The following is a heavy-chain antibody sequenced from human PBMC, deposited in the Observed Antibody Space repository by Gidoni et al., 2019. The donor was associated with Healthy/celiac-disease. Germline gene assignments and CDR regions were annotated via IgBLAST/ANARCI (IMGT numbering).Heavy chain of an antibody. CDR1: GSSSTSYW. CDR3: AWGRVVGPGAPGAFDI. D-gene: IGHD3-16*01. J-gene: IGHJ3*02. CDR2: ISPGDSET. V-gene: IGHV5-51*01. Sequence: EVPLVPPGPAVKKPGQSLKISCTASGSSSTSYWLGWVRQMPGKGLEWTGIISPGDSETRYSPSFQGQVTISADKSISTAYLQWSSLKASDTAMYYCAWGRVVGPGAPGAFDIWGQGTMVTVSS.